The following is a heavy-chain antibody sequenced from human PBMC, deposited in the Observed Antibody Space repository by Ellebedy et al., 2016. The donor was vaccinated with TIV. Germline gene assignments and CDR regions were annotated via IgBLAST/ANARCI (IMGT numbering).Heavy chain of an antibody. CDR3: ATDGSYGDYRSPTHAFEI. V-gene: IGHV3-7*01. Sequence: GGSLRLSCAASGFMFRSYGMHWVRQAPGKGLEWVANINQGGSDRYYVDSVKGRFTISRDNAKNSLYLLMNSLSAEDTGVYYCATDGSYGDYRSPTHAFEIWGQGTMVTVSS. D-gene: IGHD4-17*01. CDR2: INQGGSDR. CDR1: GFMFRSYG. J-gene: IGHJ3*02.